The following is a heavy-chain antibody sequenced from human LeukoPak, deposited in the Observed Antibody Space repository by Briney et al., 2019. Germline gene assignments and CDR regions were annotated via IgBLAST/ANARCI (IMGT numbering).Heavy chain of an antibody. CDR2: IYYSGST. CDR3: ARHGSGWFQPRRGIDY. Sequence: SETLSLTCTVSGGSISSYCWSWIRQPPGKGLEWIGYIYYSGSTNYNPSLKSRVTISVDTSKNQFSLKLSSVTAADTAVYYCARHGSGWFQPRRGIDYWGQGTLVTVSS. D-gene: IGHD6-19*01. V-gene: IGHV4-59*08. CDR1: GGSISSYC. J-gene: IGHJ4*02.